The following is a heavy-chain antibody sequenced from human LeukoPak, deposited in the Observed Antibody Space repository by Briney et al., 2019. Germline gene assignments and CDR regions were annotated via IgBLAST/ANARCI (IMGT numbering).Heavy chain of an antibody. CDR1: GGSISSYY. D-gene: IGHD2-21*02. J-gene: IGHJ3*02. CDR3: ARSLAYCGGDCYSEVGAFDI. V-gene: IGHV4-59*01. Sequence: SETLSLTCTVSGGSISSYYWSWIRQPPGKGLEWIGYIYYSGSTNYNPSLKSRVTISVDTSKNQFSLKLSSVTAADTAVYYCARSLAYCGGDCYSEVGAFDIWGQGTMVTASS. CDR2: IYYSGST.